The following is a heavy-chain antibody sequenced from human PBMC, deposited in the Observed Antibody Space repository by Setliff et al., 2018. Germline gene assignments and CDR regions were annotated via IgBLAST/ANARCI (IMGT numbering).Heavy chain of an antibody. CDR1: GGSIGPHY. J-gene: IGHJ6*03. CDR2: IFYSDTA. CDR3: ARDRSTVIRGVTSYFYYYMDV. Sequence: SETLSLTCTVSGGSIGPHYWSWIRQAPGKGLEWIGHIFYSDTAKYNPSLESRAAISVDSSKNQFSLKLRSVTAADTAVYYCARDRSTVIRGVTSYFYYYMDVWGGGTTVTVSS. D-gene: IGHD3-10*01. V-gene: IGHV4-59*11.